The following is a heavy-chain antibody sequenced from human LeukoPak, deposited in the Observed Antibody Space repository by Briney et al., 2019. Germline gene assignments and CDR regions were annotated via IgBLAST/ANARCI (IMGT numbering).Heavy chain of an antibody. CDR1: GFTFSSYW. D-gene: IGHD3-10*01. CDR3: ARDPMVRGVIISYYYYYGMDV. Sequence: GGSLRLPCAASGFTFSSYWMSWVRQAPGKGLEWVANIKQDGSEKYYVDSVKGRFTISRDNAKNSLYLQMNSLRAEDTAVYYCARDPMVRGVIISYYYYYGMDVWGQGTTVTVSS. V-gene: IGHV3-7*03. CDR2: IKQDGSEK. J-gene: IGHJ6*02.